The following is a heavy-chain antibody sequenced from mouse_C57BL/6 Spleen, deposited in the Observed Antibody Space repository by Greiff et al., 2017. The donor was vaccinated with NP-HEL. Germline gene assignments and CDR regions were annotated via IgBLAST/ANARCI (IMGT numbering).Heavy chain of an antibody. CDR3: AREAVVATWDAMDY. CDR1: GFTFSDYY. D-gene: IGHD1-1*01. Sequence: EVMLVESEGGLVQPGSSMKLSCTASGFTFSDYYMAWVRQVPEKGLEWVANINYDGSSTYYLDSLKSRFIISRDNAKNIRYLQMSSLKSEDTATYYCAREAVVATWDAMDYWGQGTSVTVSS. J-gene: IGHJ4*01. CDR2: INYDGSST. V-gene: IGHV5-16*01.